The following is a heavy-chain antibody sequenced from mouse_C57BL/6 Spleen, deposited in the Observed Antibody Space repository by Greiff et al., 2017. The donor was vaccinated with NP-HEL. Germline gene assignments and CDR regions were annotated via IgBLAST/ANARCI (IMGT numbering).Heavy chain of an antibody. CDR3: ARVPYDYDEVYYAMDY. V-gene: IGHV1-55*01. CDR1: GYTFTSYW. Sequence: QVHVKQSGAELVKPGASVKMSCKASGYTFTSYWITWVKQRPGQGLEWIGDIYPGSGSTNYNEKFKSKATLTVDTSSSTAYMQLSSLTSEDSAVYYCARVPYDYDEVYYAMDYWGQGTSVTVSS. D-gene: IGHD2-4*01. J-gene: IGHJ4*01. CDR2: IYPGSGST.